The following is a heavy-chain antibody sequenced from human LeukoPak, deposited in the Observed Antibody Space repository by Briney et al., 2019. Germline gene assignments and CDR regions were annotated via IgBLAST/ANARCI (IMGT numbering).Heavy chain of an antibody. V-gene: IGHV3-11*04. D-gene: IGHD6-13*01. CDR2: ISSSGSYI. J-gene: IGHJ3*02. CDR3: ARATGYSSSFDAFDI. Sequence: PGGSLRLSCAASGFTFSDYYMSWIRQAPGKGLEWVSYISSSGSYIYYADSVKGRFTISRDNAKNSLYLQMNSLRAEDTAVYYCARATGYSSSFDAFDIWGQGTMVTVSS. CDR1: GFTFSDYY.